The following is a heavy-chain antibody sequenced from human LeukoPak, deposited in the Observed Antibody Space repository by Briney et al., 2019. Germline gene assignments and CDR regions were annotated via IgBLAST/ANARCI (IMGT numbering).Heavy chain of an antibody. CDR2: IIPIFGTA. CDR1: GGTFSSYA. Sequence: SVKVSCKASGGTFSSYAISWVRQAPGQGLEWMGGIIPIFGTANYAQKFQGRVTITTDESTSTAYMGLSSLRSEDTAVYYCARLWFGVKDAFDIWGQGTMVTVSS. V-gene: IGHV1-69*05. J-gene: IGHJ3*02. D-gene: IGHD3-10*01. CDR3: ARLWFGVKDAFDI.